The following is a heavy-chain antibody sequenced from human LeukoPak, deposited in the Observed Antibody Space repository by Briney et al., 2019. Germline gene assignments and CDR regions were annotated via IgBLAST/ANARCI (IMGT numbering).Heavy chain of an antibody. D-gene: IGHD3-10*01. CDR2: INTSSSYI. CDR1: GFTFSSHS. V-gene: IGHV3-21*01. Sequence: KPGGSLRLSCAASGFTFSSHSMNWVRQAPGKGLEWVSSINTSSSYIYYADSVKGRFTISSDNAKNSLYLQMNSLRAEDTAVYYCARGSPLLWFGELLWRFPTLRVDYWGQGTLVTVSS. CDR3: ARGSPLLWFGELLWRFPTLRVDY. J-gene: IGHJ4*02.